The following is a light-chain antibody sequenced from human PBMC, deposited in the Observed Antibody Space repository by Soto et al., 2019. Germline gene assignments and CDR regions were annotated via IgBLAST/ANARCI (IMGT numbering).Light chain of an antibody. V-gene: IGLV2-14*03. CDR3: SSYAGASHVV. J-gene: IGLJ2*01. Sequence: QSALTQPVSVSGSPGQSITISCTGTSSDVGGYDYVSWYQQHPGKAPKLMIYDVSNRPSGVSNRFSGSKSGNTASLTISGLQAEDEADYYCSSYAGASHVVFGGGTKLTVL. CDR2: DVS. CDR1: SSDVGGYDY.